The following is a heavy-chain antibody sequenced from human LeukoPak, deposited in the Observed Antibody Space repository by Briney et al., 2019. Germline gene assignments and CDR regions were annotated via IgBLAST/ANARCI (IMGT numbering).Heavy chain of an antibody. CDR3: AKFRDSSSWVWFDP. CDR1: GFTFSSYA. CDR2: ISGSGGST. Sequence: PGGSLRLSCAASGFTFSSYAMSWVRQAPGKGLEWVSAISGSGGSTYYADSVKGRFTISRGNSKNTLYLQMNSLRAEDTAVYYCAKFRDSSSWVWFDPWGQGTLVTVSS. J-gene: IGHJ5*02. V-gene: IGHV3-23*01. D-gene: IGHD6-13*01.